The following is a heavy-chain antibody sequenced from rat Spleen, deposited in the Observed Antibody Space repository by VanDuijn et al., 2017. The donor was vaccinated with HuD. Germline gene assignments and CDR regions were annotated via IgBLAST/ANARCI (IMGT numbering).Heavy chain of an antibody. CDR1: GFTFNNYW. Sequence: EVQLVESGGGLVQPGRSLKLSCVASGFTFNNYWMGWVRQAPGKGLEWIGEINKDSSTINYTPSLKDKFTISRDSAQNTLYLQMDSPRSEDTATYFCARLGGLRSWFAYWGQGTLVTVSS. J-gene: IGHJ3*01. V-gene: IGHV4-2*01. CDR2: INKDSSTI. CDR3: ARLGGLRSWFAY. D-gene: IGHD4-3*01.